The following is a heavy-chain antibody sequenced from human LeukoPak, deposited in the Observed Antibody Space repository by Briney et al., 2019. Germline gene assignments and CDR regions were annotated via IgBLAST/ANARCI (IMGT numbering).Heavy chain of an antibody. CDR1: GYSFTVYY. J-gene: IGHJ5*02. Sequence: ASVTVSFTATGYSFTVYYIHWRREAPGQRLEWMGWISPNSGGTNSAQKFQGRVSMTRDTSISTAYMKLTRLRSDDTAVYYCPGDGFSGSYFYPWGQGTLVTVSS. D-gene: IGHD3-10*01. CDR3: PGDGFSGSYFYP. CDR2: ISPNSGGT. V-gene: IGHV1-2*02.